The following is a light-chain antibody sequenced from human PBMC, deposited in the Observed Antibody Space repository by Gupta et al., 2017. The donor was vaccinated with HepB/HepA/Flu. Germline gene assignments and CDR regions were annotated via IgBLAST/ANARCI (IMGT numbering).Light chain of an antibody. CDR2: SNN. Sequence: QSVLTQPPSASGTPGQRVTISCSGSSSNIGRDSVNWYHHLPGTAPKLLIYSNNQRPSWVPDRFSGSKSGTSASLAISGLQSEDEADYFWAAWDDSLKVYVFGSGTKVNVV. CDR3: AAWDDSLKVYV. CDR1: SSNIGRDS. J-gene: IGLJ1*01. V-gene: IGLV1-44*01.